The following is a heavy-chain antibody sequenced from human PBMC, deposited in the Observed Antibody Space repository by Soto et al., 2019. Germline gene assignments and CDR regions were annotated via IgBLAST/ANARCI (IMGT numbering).Heavy chain of an antibody. CDR2: ISGYNGNT. CDR1: GYTFTSYG. CDR3: ARDPRRRTGWFDP. Sequence: ASVKVSCKASGYTFTSYGISWVRQAPGQGLEWMGWISGYNGNTNYSQKFQGRVTMTTDTSTSTAYMEMRSLGSDDTAVYYCARDPRRRTGWFDPWGQGTLVTVSS. V-gene: IGHV1-18*01. D-gene: IGHD4-17*01. J-gene: IGHJ5*02.